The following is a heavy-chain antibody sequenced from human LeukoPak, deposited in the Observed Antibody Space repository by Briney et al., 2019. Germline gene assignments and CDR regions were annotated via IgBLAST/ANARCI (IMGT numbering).Heavy chain of an antibody. CDR1: GFTFSSYA. J-gene: IGHJ4*02. CDR3: ARDYYGSGTYPGDY. D-gene: IGHD3-10*01. CDR2: ISGSGGST. Sequence: PGGSLRLSCAASGFTFSSYAMSWVRQAPGKGLEWVSAISGSGGSTYYADSVKGRFTISRDNSKNTLYLQMNSLRAEDTAVYYCARDYYGSGTYPGDYWGQGTLVTVSS. V-gene: IGHV3-23*01.